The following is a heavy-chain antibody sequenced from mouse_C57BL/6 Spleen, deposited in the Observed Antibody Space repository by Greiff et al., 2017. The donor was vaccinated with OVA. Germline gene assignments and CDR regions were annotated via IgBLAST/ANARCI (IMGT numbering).Heavy chain of an antibody. CDR2: IDPANGNP. Sequence: EVQLQQSVAELVRPGASVKLSCTASGFNIKNTYMHWVKQRPEQGLEWIGRIDPANGNPKYAPKFQGKATITADKSSKPASLPLRILTSEDTAIYYGSRTDYWGQGTTRTVSS. V-gene: IGHV14-3*01. CDR1: GFNIKNTY. J-gene: IGHJ2*01. CDR3: SRTDY.